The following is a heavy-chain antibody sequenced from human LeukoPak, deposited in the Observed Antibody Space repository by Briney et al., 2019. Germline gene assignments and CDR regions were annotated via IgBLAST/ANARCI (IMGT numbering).Heavy chain of an antibody. D-gene: IGHD3-9*01. CDR2: INHSGST. V-gene: IGHV4-34*01. J-gene: IGHJ4*02. CDR3: ARGLVGNVLRYFDWLLHFDY. Sequence: SETLSLTCAVYGGSFSGYYWSWIRQPPGKGLEWIGEINHSGSTNDNPSLKSRVTISVDTSKNQFSLKLSSVTAADTAVYYCARGLVGNVLRYFDWLLHFDYWGQGTLVTVSS. CDR1: GGSFSGYY.